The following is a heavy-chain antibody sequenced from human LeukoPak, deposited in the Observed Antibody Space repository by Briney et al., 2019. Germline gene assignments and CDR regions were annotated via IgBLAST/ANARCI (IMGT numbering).Heavy chain of an antibody. CDR3: ARERPFPEGSGYYYYFDY. D-gene: IGHD3-22*01. Sequence: SETLSLTCTVSGGSTSYYYWSWIRQPPGKGLEWIGYIYYSGSTNYNPSLKSRVTISVDTSKNQFSLKLSSVTAADTAVYYCARERPFPEGSGYYYYFDYWGQGTLVTVSS. J-gene: IGHJ4*02. CDR1: GGSTSYYY. CDR2: IYYSGST. V-gene: IGHV4-59*12.